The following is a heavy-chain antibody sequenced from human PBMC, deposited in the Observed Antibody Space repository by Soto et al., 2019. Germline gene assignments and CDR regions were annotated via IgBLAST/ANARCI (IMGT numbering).Heavy chain of an antibody. Sequence: EVQLLESGGCLVQPGGSLRLSCAASGFTFSSYAMSWVRQAPGKGLEWVSAICGSGGATYYTDSVKGRFTISRDNSKNTLHLQMNNLRAEDTAIYYCAKGSGGNCYSHFDYCGQGTLVTVSS. CDR3: AKGSGGNCYSHFDY. CDR2: ICGSGGAT. CDR1: GFTFSSYA. D-gene: IGHD2-15*01. J-gene: IGHJ4*02. V-gene: IGHV3-23*01.